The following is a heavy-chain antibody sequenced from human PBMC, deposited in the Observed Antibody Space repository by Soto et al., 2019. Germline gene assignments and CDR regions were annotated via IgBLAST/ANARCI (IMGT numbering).Heavy chain of an antibody. CDR1: GFTFSSYA. CDR2: RSYDGSNK. V-gene: IGHV3-30-3*01. J-gene: IGHJ4*02. Sequence: QVQLVESGGGVVQPGRSLRLSCAASGFTFSSYAMHWVRQAPGKGLEWVAVRSYDGSNKYYADSVKGRFTISRDNSKNTLYLQMNSLRAEDTAVYYCARTPDSGWYDGGPFTYWGQGTLVTVSS. CDR3: ARTPDSGWYDGGPFTY. D-gene: IGHD6-19*01.